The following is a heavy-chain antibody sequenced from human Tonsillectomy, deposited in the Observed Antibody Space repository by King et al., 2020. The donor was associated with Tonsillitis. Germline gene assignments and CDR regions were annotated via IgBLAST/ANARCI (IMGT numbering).Heavy chain of an antibody. CDR1: RYTFTSSW. V-gene: IGHV5-51*03. CDR2: IYPDESDT. J-gene: IGHJ4*02. Sequence: VQLVQSGAEVKKPGESLKISCKGSRYTFTSSWIGWVRQMPGKGLELMGIIYPDESDTRFSSSFQGQVTISADKSIRTVYLQWSSLKASDTAVYYCAIGGEHCSGGSCSAEYYFDYWGQGTLVTVSS. D-gene: IGHD2-15*01. CDR3: AIGGEHCSGGSCSAEYYFDY.